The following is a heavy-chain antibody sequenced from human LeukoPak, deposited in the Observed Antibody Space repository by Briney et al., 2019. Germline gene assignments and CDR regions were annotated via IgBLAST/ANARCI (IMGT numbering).Heavy chain of an antibody. J-gene: IGHJ4*02. Sequence: PSETLSLTCTVSGGSISSYYWSWIRQPPGKGLEWIGYIYYSGSTNYNPSLKSRVTISVDTSKNQFSLKLSSVTAADTAVYFCARNSRGGIGYYYVDFWGQGALVTVSS. D-gene: IGHD3-10*01. CDR1: GGSISSYY. CDR3: ARNSRGGIGYYYVDF. CDR2: IYYSGST. V-gene: IGHV4-59*12.